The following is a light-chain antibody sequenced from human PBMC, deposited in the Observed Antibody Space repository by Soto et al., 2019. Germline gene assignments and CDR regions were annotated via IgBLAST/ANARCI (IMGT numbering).Light chain of an antibody. CDR1: QGITND. Sequence: AIQMTQSPSSLSASVGDRVTITCRASQGITNDLTWYQQKPGKPPKLLIYAASNLQSGVPSRFSGSGSGTDFTLTISSLQPEDFATYFCQQYNDYPYTVAQGPKLEIK. CDR3: QQYNDYPYT. V-gene: IGKV1-6*01. CDR2: AAS. J-gene: IGKJ2*01.